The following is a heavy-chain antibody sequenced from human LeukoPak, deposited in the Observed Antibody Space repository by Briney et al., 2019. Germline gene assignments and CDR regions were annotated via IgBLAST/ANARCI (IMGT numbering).Heavy chain of an antibody. Sequence: PGGSLRLSCAASGFTFSSYAMTWVRQAPGMGLEWVSTISGGGGSTYYADSVKRRFTISRDNSKYTLYLQMNNLRAEDTAVYYCAKDHRVGQLLLLPWGQGTLVTVSS. V-gene: IGHV3-23*01. J-gene: IGHJ5*02. CDR3: AKDHRVGQLLLLP. D-gene: IGHD2-15*01. CDR2: ISGGGGST. CDR1: GFTFSSYA.